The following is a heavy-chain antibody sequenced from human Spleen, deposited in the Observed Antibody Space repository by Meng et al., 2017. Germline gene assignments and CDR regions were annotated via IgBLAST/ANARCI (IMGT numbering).Heavy chain of an antibody. J-gene: IGHJ4*02. CDR1: GGSFSGYY. V-gene: IGHV4-34*01. CDR3: ARKHREWLVPEGYFDY. CDR2: INHSGST. D-gene: IGHD6-19*01. Sequence: SETLSLTCAVYGGSFSGYYWSWIRQPPGKGREWIGEINHSGSTNYNPSLKSRVTISVDTSKNQFSLKLSSVTAADTAVYYCARKHREWLVPEGYFDYWGQGTLVTVSS.